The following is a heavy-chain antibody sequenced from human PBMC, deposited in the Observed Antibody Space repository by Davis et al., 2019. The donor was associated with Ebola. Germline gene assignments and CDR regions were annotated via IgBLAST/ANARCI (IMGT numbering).Heavy chain of an antibody. V-gene: IGHV6-1*01. CDR1: GDSLSSGG. CDR2: SYYNSKWYS. CDR3: VGGWLQSAFEH. J-gene: IGHJ4*02. D-gene: IGHD5-24*01. Sequence: HPQTPSLTSAISGDSLSSGGCSLIRPSPSRGLEGLGRSYYNSKWYSDYAVSVKSRITINPDTSKNQFSLQLNSVTPEETPVYYCVGGWLQSAFEHWGQGTLVTVSS.